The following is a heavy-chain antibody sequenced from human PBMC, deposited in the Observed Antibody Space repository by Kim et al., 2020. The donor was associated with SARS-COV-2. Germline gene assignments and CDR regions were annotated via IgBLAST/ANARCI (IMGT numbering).Heavy chain of an antibody. CDR3: AKDFFSFGELSTCLFDY. CDR1: GFTFSSYA. J-gene: IGHJ4*02. V-gene: IGHV3-23*01. D-gene: IGHD3-10*01. Sequence: GGSLRLSCAASGFTFSSYAMSWVRQAPGKGLEWVSAISGSGGSTYYADSVKGRFTISRDNSKNTLYLQMNSLRAEDTAVYYCAKDFFSFGELSTCLFDYWGQGTLVTVSS. CDR2: ISGSGGST.